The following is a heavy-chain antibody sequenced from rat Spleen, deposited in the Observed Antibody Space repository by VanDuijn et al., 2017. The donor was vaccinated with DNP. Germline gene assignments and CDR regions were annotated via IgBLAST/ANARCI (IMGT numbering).Heavy chain of an antibody. CDR3: ARWRIGPHYFDY. V-gene: IGHV3-1*01. CDR2: ISYSGRT. CDR1: GYSITSDY. J-gene: IGHJ2*01. D-gene: IGHD1-11*01. Sequence: EVQLQESGPGLVKPSQSLSLTCSVTGYSITSDYWGWIRKFPGNKMAWIGHISYSGRTTYNPSLKSRISISRDPSKNQFFLQLNSVSTDDTATYYCARWRIGPHYFDYWGQGVMVTVSS.